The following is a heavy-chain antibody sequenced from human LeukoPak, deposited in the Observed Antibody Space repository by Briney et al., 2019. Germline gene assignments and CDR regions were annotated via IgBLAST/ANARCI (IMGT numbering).Heavy chain of an antibody. CDR1: GFTFSTYA. CDR3: AREAISGWTDH. V-gene: IGHV3-23*01. CDR2: ISGSGDST. D-gene: IGHD6-19*01. J-gene: IGHJ5*02. Sequence: GGSLRLSCAASGFTFSTYAVNWVRQAPGKGLEWVSTISGSGDSTYYADSVKGRFTISRDNSKDTLYLQINRLRTEDTAVYYCAREAISGWTDHWGQGTLVTVSS.